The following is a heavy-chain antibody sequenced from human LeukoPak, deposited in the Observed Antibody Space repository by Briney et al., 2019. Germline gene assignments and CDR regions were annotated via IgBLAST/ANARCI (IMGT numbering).Heavy chain of an antibody. CDR1: GGSISTYY. CDR2: IYHSGST. D-gene: IGHD6-6*01. V-gene: IGHV4-59*01. Sequence: SETLSPTCTVSGGSISTYYWNWIQQPPGRGLEWIGYIYHSGSTNYNPSLQSRVTISVDTSKNQFSLNLNSVTAADTAVYYCARGGAARLHFQNWGQGTLVTVSS. CDR3: ARGGAARLHFQN. J-gene: IGHJ1*01.